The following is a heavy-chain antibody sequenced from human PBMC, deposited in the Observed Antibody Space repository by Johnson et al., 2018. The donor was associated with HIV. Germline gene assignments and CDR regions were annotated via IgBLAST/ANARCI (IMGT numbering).Heavy chain of an antibody. CDR3: ARPSSGWYFDAFDI. CDR2: ISWNSGSI. CDR1: GFTFDDYA. D-gene: IGHD6-19*01. Sequence: VQLVESGGGLVQPGRSLRLSCAASGFTFDDYAMHWVRQAPGKGLEWVSGISWNSGSIGYADSVKDRFTISRDNSKGTLYPQMNSLRAEDTAVYYCARPSSGWYFDAFDIWGQGTMVTVSS. J-gene: IGHJ3*02. V-gene: IGHV3-9*01.